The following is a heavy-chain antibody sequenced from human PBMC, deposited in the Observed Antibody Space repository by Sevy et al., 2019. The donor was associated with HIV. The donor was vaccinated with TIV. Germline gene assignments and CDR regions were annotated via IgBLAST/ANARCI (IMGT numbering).Heavy chain of an antibody. CDR1: GFTFGDYC. J-gene: IGHJ4*01. CDR3: TRWQGAQSIFDY. D-gene: IGHD1-26*01. V-gene: IGHV3-49*04. Sequence: GGYLRLSCTVSGFTFGDYCMSWVRQAPGKGLEWVAFLKSKAHGGTLDYAASVKGRFTISRDDSKNIAHLQMNDLRTEDTAIYYCTRWQGAQSIFDYWGHGALVTVSS. CDR2: LKSKAHGGTL.